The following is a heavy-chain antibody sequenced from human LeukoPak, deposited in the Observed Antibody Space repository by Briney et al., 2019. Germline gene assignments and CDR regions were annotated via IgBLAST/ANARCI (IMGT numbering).Heavy chain of an antibody. V-gene: IGHV3-9*01. CDR3: AKDKGFGGVIAAFDY. Sequence: GGSLRLSCAASGFIFDDYAMHWVRHAPGKGLEWVSGISWNSGSIDYADSVKGRFTISRDNAKNSLYLQMHSLRAEDTALYFCAKDKGFGGVIAAFDYWGQGTLVTVSS. J-gene: IGHJ4*02. D-gene: IGHD3-16*02. CDR1: GFIFDDYA. CDR2: ISWNSGSI.